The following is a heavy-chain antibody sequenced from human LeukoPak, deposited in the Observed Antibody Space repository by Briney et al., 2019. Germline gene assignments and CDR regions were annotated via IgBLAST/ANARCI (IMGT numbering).Heavy chain of an antibody. CDR2: ISYDGSNK. V-gene: IGHV3-30-3*01. Sequence: GGSLRLSCAASGFTYSSYAMHWVRQALGKGLEWVAVISYDGSNKYYADSVKGRFTISRDNSKNTLYLQMNSLRAEDTAVYYCARDTYYDFWSGRLSLHYYFDYWGQGTLVTVSS. CDR1: GFTYSSYA. CDR3: ARDTYYDFWSGRLSLHYYFDY. J-gene: IGHJ4*02. D-gene: IGHD3-3*01.